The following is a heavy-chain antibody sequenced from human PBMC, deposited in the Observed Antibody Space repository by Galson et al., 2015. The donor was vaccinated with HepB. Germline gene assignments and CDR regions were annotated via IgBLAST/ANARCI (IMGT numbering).Heavy chain of an antibody. CDR1: GFTVSSNY. CDR3: AGDYYDSSGYPNWFDP. D-gene: IGHD3-22*01. V-gene: IGHV3-66*01. J-gene: IGHJ5*02. CDR2: IYSGGST. Sequence: SLRLSCAASGFTVSSNYMSWVRQAPGKGLEWVSVIYSGGSTYYADSVKGRFTISRDNSKNTLYLQMNSLRAEDTAVYYCAGDYYDSSGYPNWFDPWGQGTLVTVSS.